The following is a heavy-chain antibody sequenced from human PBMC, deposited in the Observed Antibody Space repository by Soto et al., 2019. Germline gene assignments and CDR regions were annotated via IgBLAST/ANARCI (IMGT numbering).Heavy chain of an antibody. V-gene: IGHV3-33*06. CDR3: AEGGPWFDP. CDR1: GFTFSNYG. D-gene: IGHD3-10*01. J-gene: IGHJ5*02. Sequence: QVQLVESGGGVVQPGRSLRLSCAASGFTFSNYGMHWVRQAPGKGLEWVAVIWYDGSTKYYADSVKGRFTISRDNSKKTLYLQMNSMRGEDTAVYYCAEGGPWFDPWGQGTLVTVSS. CDR2: IWYDGSTK.